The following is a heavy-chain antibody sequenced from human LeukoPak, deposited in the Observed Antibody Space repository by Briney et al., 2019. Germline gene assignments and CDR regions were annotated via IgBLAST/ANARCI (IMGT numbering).Heavy chain of an antibody. CDR1: GDSVSSNSAA. V-gene: IGHV6-1*01. CDR3: ARDRVPDRKYSSGWYYYDY. J-gene: IGHJ4*02. Sequence: SQTLSLTCAISGDSVSSNSAAWNWIRQSPSRGLEWLGRTYYRSKWYNDYAVSVKSRITINPDTSKNQFSLQLNSVTPEDTAVYYCARDRVPDRKYSSGWYYYDYWGQGTLVTVSS. CDR2: TYYRSKWYN. D-gene: IGHD6-19*01.